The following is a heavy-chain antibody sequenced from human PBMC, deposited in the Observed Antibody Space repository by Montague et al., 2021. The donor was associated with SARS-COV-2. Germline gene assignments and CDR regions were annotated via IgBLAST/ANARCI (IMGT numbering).Heavy chain of an antibody. CDR3: ARLTTSGSIA. V-gene: IGHV4-39*01. D-gene: IGHD6-19*01. Sequence: SETLSLTCTVSGGSINNTSYYWGWIRQPPGKGLEWIGSIFYRGNTHYNASLKSRFTVSVDTSKNQFSLNLTSVTAADTALYYGARLTTSGSIAWGQGTLVTVSS. J-gene: IGHJ5*02. CDR2: IFYRGNT. CDR1: GGSINNTSYY.